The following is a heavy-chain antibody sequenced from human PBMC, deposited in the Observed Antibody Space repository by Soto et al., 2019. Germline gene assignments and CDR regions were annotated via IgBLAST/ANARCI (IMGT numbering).Heavy chain of an antibody. D-gene: IGHD3-3*01. V-gene: IGHV3-30*03. CDR2: ISYDGSNK. CDR1: GFTFSSYG. CDR3: AITYSDCWSGHFQDYYGMDV. J-gene: IGHJ6*02. Sequence: GGSLRLSCAASGFTFSSYGMHWVRQAPGKGLEWVAVISYDGSNKYYADSVKGRFTISRDNSKNTLYLQMNSLRAEDTAVYYCAITYSDCWSGHFQDYYGMDVWGQGTTVTVSS.